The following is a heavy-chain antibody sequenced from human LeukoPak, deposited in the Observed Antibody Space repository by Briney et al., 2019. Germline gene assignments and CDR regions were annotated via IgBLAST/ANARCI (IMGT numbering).Heavy chain of an antibody. D-gene: IGHD1-26*01. CDR2: INPNSGGT. J-gene: IGHJ4*02. CDR1: GYIFTGYY. CDR3: ARYPYSGSYHFDY. Sequence: GASVKVSCKASGYIFTGYYMHWVRQAPGQGLEWMGWINPNSGGTNSAQKFQGRVTMTRDTSISTAYMELSRLTSDDTAVYYCARYPYSGSYHFDYWGQGTLVTVSS. V-gene: IGHV1-2*02.